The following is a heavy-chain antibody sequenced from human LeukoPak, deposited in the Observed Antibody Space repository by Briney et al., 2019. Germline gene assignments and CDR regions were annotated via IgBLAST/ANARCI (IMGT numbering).Heavy chain of an antibody. D-gene: IGHD3-10*01. V-gene: IGHV4-61*02. Sequence: SETLSLTCTVSGYSISSGYYWGWIRQPAGKGLEWIGRIYTSGSTNYNPSLKSRVTISVDTSKNQFSLKLSSVTAADTAVYYCARVGVRGVILENWGQGTLVTVSS. CDR2: IYTSGST. CDR3: ARVGVRGVILEN. J-gene: IGHJ4*02. CDR1: GYSISSGYY.